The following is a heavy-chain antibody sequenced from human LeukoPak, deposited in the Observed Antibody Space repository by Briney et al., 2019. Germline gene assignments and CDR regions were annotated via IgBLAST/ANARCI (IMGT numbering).Heavy chain of an antibody. J-gene: IGHJ4*02. D-gene: IGHD1-26*01. CDR2: ITGSGGST. CDR3: AKGGRSGNYYGIDY. Sequence: GGSLRLSCAASGFTFDSYATSWVRQAPGRGLEWVSSITGSGGSTNYADSVKGRFIISRDNSKNTLYLQMNSLRAEDTAVYYCAKGGRSGNYYGIDYWGQGTMVTVSS. V-gene: IGHV3-23*01. CDR1: GFTFDSYA.